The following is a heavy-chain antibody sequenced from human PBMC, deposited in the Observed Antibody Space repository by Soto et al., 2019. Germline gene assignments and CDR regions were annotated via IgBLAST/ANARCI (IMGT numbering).Heavy chain of an antibody. CDR2: ISLYSDGT. D-gene: IGHD2-2*01. J-gene: IGHJ5*02. Sequence: QVQLVQSGGEVKRPGASVKVSCKTSGYTFSNYGITWVRQAPGQPLEWLGWISLYSDGTNHAQKFQGRVAMTTDTSTTTAYMGLRSLRSDDTAVYYCARVVPGAETWFGPWGQGTLGTVSS. CDR3: ARVVPGAETWFGP. CDR1: GYTFSNYG. V-gene: IGHV1-18*01.